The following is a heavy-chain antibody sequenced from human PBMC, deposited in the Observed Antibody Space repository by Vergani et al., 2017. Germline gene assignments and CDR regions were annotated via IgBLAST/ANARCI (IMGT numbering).Heavy chain of an antibody. CDR3: ARAAAVGRRGAFDI. CDR1: GFTFSSYW. J-gene: IGHJ3*02. V-gene: IGHV3-7*01. CDR2: IKQDGSEK. Sequence: EVQLLESGGGLVQPGGSLRLSCAASGFTFSSYWMSWVRQAPGKGLEWVANIKQDGSEKYYVDSVKGRFTLPRDNAKNSLYLQMNSLRAEDTAVYYCARAAAVGRRGAFDIWGQGTMVTVSS.